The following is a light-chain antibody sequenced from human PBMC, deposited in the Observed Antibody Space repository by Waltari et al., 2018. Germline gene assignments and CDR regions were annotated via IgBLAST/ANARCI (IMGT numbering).Light chain of an antibody. J-gene: IGKJ1*01. CDR3: QQYVESPGT. CDR2: HAS. CDR1: QSFRIY. Sequence: GDRATLACWASQSFRIYFPGYQQKPGQAPRLLIYHASNRATGIPDRFSASGSGTDFSLTISRLEPEDFAVYYCQQYVESPGTFGQGTKVESK. V-gene: IGKV3-20*01.